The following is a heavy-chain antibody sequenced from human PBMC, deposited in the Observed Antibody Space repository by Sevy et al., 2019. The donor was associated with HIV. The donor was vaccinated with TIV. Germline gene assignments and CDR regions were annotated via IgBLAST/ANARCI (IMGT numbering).Heavy chain of an antibody. D-gene: IGHD3-22*01. CDR1: GFTFSSYA. Sequence: GGSLRLSCAASGFTFSSYAMHWVRQAPGNGLEWVAVISYDGSNKYYADSVKGRFTISRDNSKNTLYLQMNSLRAEDTAVYYCARDRDYYDSSGPDYWGQGTLVTVSS. CDR2: ISYDGSNK. V-gene: IGHV3-30-3*01. CDR3: ARDRDYYDSSGPDY. J-gene: IGHJ4*02.